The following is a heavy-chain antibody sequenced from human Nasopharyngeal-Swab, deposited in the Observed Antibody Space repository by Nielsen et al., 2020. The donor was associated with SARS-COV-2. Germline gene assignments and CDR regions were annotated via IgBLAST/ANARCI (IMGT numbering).Heavy chain of an antibody. CDR2: IKTDGSGR. D-gene: IGHD2-21*02. V-gene: IGHV3-7*01. CDR1: GFIFNNYW. J-gene: IGHJ4*02. CDR3: ARYYCGGDCPFDY. Sequence: GESLKISCAASGFIFNNYWMSWVRQAPGKGPEWVANIKTDGSGRNYVDSVKGRFTISRDNAENSLYLQMDSLRAEDTAIYYCARYYCGGDCPFDYWGQGILVTVSS.